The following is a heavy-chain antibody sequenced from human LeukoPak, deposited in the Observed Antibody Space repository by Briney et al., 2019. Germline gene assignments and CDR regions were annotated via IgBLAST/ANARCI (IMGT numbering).Heavy chain of an antibody. Sequence: SETLSLTCTVSGGSISSSSYYWGWIRQPPGKGLEWIGSIYYSGSTYCNPSLKSRVTISVDTSKNQFSLKLSSVTAADTAVYYCARVYYSNSYDYWYFDLWGRGTLVTVSS. V-gene: IGHV4-39*07. D-gene: IGHD6-13*01. CDR1: GGSISSSSYY. J-gene: IGHJ2*01. CDR3: ARVYYSNSYDYWYFDL. CDR2: IYYSGST.